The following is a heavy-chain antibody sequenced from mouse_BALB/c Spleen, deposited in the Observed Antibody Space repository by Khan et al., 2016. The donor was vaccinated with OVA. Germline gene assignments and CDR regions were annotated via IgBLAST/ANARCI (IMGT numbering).Heavy chain of an antibody. D-gene: IGHD1-2*01. CDR2: ISYSGST. J-gene: IGHJ2*01. CDR3: ARTARIKY. CDR1: GYSITSGYG. V-gene: IGHV3-2*02. Sequence: EVHLQESGPGLVKPSQSLSLTCTVTGYSITSGYGWNWIRQFPGNKLEWMGYISYSGSTNYNPSLKSRISITRDTSKNQFFLQLNSVTAEDTATYYCARTARIKYWGQGTTLTVSS.